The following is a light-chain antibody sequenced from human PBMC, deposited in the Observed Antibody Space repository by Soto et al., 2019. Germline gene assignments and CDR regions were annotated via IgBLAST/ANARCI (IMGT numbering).Light chain of an antibody. CDR2: EVS. CDR3: SSYTSSSTRV. V-gene: IGLV2-14*03. J-gene: IGLJ1*01. Sequence: QSVLXQPASVSGSPGQSITISCTGTSSVVGAYDYVSWYQQHPDKAPKLMIYEVSNRPSGVSNRFSGSKSVNTATLTISGLQAEDEADYCCSSYTSSSTRVFGTGTKVTVL. CDR1: SSVVGAYDY.